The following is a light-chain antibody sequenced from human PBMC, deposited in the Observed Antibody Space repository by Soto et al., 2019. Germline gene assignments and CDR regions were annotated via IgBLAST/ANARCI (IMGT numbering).Light chain of an antibody. CDR1: SSDVGGYNY. CDR3: TSYAGSNNLV. Sequence: QSVLTQPPSASGSPGQSVTISCTGTSSDVGGYNYVSWYQQHPGKAPKLMIYEVSKRPSGVPDRFSGSKSGNTASLTVSGLPAEDEDYYYCTSYAGSNNLVFGGGTKVTVL. V-gene: IGLV2-8*01. CDR2: EVS. J-gene: IGLJ2*01.